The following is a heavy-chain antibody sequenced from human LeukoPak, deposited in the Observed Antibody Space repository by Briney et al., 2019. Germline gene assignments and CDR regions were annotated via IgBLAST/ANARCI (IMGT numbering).Heavy chain of an antibody. CDR3: ARDYYDSSGYYYLSNFDY. CDR1: GYTFTGYY. D-gene: IGHD3-22*01. Sequence: ASVKVSCKASGYTFTGYYMHWVRQAPGQGLEWMGWIDPNSGGTNYAQKFQGRVTMTRDTSISTAYMELSRLRSDDTAVYYCARDYYDSSGYYYLSNFDYWGQGTLVTVSS. V-gene: IGHV1-2*02. CDR2: IDPNSGGT. J-gene: IGHJ4*02.